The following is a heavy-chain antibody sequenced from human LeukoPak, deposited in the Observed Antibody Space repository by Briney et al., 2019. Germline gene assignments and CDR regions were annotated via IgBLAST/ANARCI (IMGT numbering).Heavy chain of an antibody. D-gene: IGHD4-11*01. J-gene: IGHJ5*02. V-gene: IGHV4-59*01. CDR3: ARRMTTEASNWFDP. Sequence: SETLSLTCTVSGGSISSYYWSWIRQPPGKGLEWIGYIYYSGSTNYNPSLKSRVTISVDTSKNQFSLKLSSVTAADTAVYYCARRMTTEASNWFDPWGQGTLVTVSS. CDR2: IYYSGST. CDR1: GGSISSYY.